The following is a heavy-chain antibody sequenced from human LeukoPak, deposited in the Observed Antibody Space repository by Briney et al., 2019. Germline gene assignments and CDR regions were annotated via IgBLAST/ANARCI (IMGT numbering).Heavy chain of an antibody. J-gene: IGHJ4*02. CDR1: GFTFSSYA. CDR3: ARGPPLC. Sequence: GSLRLSCSASGFTFSSYAMHWVRQAPGKGLEWVAVISYDGSNKYYADSVKGRFTISRDNSKNTLYLQMNSLRAEDTAVYYCARGPPLCWGQGTLVTVSS. CDR2: ISYDGSNK. V-gene: IGHV3-30-3*01.